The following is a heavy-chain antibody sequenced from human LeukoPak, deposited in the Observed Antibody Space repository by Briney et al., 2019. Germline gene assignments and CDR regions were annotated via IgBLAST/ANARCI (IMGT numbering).Heavy chain of an antibody. D-gene: IGHD4-11*01. V-gene: IGHV3-30-3*01. J-gene: IGHJ4*02. CDR1: GFTFSSYA. Sequence: GRSLRPSCAASGFTFSSYAMHWVRQAPGKGLEWVAVISYDGSNKYYADSVKGRFTISRDNSKNTLYLQMNSLRAEDTAVYYCARDLKRMMTTANFDYWGQGTLVTVSS. CDR3: ARDLKRMMTTANFDY. CDR2: ISYDGSNK.